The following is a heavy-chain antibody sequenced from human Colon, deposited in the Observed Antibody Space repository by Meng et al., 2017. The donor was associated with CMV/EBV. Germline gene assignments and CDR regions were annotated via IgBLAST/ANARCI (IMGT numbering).Heavy chain of an antibody. CDR3: ARVVVVPSDYYTMDV. D-gene: IGHD2-2*01. Sequence: ASVQVSCKASGYTFSDYTITWVRQAPGQGLEWMGWVSAKNGNTKYAERLQGRVTMTTDTSTRTAYMEMRSLRSDDTAVYYCARVVVVPSDYYTMDVWGQGTAVTVSS. CDR2: VSAKNGNT. V-gene: IGHV1-18*01. CDR1: GYTFSDYT. J-gene: IGHJ6*02.